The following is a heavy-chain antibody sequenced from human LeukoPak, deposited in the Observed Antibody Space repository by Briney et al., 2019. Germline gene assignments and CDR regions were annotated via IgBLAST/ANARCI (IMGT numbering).Heavy chain of an antibody. CDR1: GDSVSSNSAA. D-gene: IGHD3-22*01. CDR2: TYYRSKWYN. Sequence: SQTLSLTCAISGDSVSSNSAAWNWIRQSPSRGLEWLGSTYYRSKWYNDYAGSVKSQISINPETSKNQYSLQLNSVTPEATAVYYCARAPYYYDSSGYRRYHDAFDIWGQGALVTVSS. V-gene: IGHV6-1*01. CDR3: ARAPYYYDSSGYRRYHDAFDI. J-gene: IGHJ3*02.